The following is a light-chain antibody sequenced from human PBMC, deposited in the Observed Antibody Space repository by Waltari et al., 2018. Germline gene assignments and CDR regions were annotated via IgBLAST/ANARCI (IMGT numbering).Light chain of an antibody. J-gene: IGKJ1*01. Sequence: DIQMTQSTSTLSASIGDRVPITGRASQSISSCLAWYQQKPGKAPKLLIYKASSLERGVPSRFSGSGSGTEFTLTISSLQPDDFATYYCQQYNNGWTFGQGTKVEIK. CDR1: QSISSC. V-gene: IGKV1-5*03. CDR3: QQYNNGWT. CDR2: KAS.